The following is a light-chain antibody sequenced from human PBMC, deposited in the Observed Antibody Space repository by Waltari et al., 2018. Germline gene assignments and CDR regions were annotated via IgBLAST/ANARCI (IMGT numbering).Light chain of an antibody. V-gene: IGKV3-11*01. J-gene: IGKJ2*01. CDR3: QQRGSWPYT. CDR1: QSVDNS. Sequence: IVLTQSPASLSLSPGERATLSCRASQSVDNSLAWYQQKPGQAPRPFIHDAVNRPADVPARFSGSGSGTDFTLIISSLEPEDFAVYYCQQRGSWPYTFGQGTTVEIK. CDR2: DAV.